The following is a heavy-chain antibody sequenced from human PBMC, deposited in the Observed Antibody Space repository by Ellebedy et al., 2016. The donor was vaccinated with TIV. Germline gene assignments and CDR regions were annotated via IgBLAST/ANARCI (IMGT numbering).Heavy chain of an antibody. Sequence: AASVKVSCKASGGTFSSYVISWVRQAPGQGLEWRGGIIPIFGAENYAQKFQGRVSITADDSTSTAYMELGGLRSEDTAVYFCARAESGGYAWDYWGQGTLVTVSS. CDR1: GGTFSSYV. D-gene: IGHD5-12*01. V-gene: IGHV1-69*13. J-gene: IGHJ4*02. CDR3: ARAESGGYAWDY. CDR2: IIPIFGAE.